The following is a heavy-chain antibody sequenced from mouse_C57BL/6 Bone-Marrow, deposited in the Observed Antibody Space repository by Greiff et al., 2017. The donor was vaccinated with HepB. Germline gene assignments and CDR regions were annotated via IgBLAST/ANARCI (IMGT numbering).Heavy chain of an antibody. CDR2: VYPYNGGT. CDR1: GFTFTDYY. Sequence: VQLKQSGPVLVKPGPSVKISCKASGFTFTDYYMHWVKQSHGKSLEWIGLVYPYNGGTSYNQKFKGKATLTVDTSSSTAYMELNSLTSEDSAVYYCARKYYYGSSYWYFDVWGTGTTVTVSS. D-gene: IGHD1-1*01. J-gene: IGHJ1*03. V-gene: IGHV1-36*01. CDR3: ARKYYYGSSYWYFDV.